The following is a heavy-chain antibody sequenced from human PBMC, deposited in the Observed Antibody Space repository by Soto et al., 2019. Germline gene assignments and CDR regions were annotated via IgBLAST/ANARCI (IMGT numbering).Heavy chain of an antibody. CDR1: GGSISSYY. V-gene: IGHV4-59*08. Sequence: SETLSLTCTVSGGSISSYYWSWIRQPPGKGLEWIGYIYYSGSTNYNPSLKSRVTISVDTSKNQFSLKLSSVTAADTAVYYYARHREATPPYYYYYYMDVWGKGTTVTVSS. CDR3: ARHREATPPYYYYYYMDV. CDR2: IYYSGST. J-gene: IGHJ6*03.